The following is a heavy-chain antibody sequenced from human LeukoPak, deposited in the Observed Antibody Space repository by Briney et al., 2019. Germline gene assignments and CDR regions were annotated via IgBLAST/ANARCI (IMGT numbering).Heavy chain of an antibody. J-gene: IGHJ4*02. Sequence: SETLSLTCTVSGGSISSYYWSWIRQPPGKGLGWIGYIYYSGSTNYNPSLKSRVTISVDTSKNQFSLKLSSVTAADTAVYYCARAYEEMATNHFDYWGQGTLVTVSS. CDR3: ARAYEEMATNHFDY. V-gene: IGHV4-59*08. CDR1: GGSISSYY. CDR2: IYYSGST. D-gene: IGHD5-24*01.